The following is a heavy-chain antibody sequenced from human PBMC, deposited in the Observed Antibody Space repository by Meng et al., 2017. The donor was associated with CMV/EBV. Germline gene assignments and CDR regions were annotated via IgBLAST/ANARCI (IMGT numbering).Heavy chain of an antibody. D-gene: IGHD2-2*01. CDR1: YC. CDR3: ARGLASLGYCSSTSCYLYYFDY. CDR2: INWNGGST. Sequence: YCVSWVRRAPGMGLEWVSGINWNGGSTGYADSVKGRFTISRDNAKNSLYLQMNSLRAEDTALYYCARGLASLGYCSSTSCYLYYFDYWGQGTLVTVSS. J-gene: IGHJ4*02. V-gene: IGHV3-20*03.